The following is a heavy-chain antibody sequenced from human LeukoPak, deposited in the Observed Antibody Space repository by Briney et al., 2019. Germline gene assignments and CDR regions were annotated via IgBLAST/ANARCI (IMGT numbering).Heavy chain of an antibody. CDR1: EFSFSSYE. D-gene: IGHD5-24*01. CDR2: ISSSGSAI. J-gene: IGHJ4*02. CDR3: ARRRDGYTRSFDY. V-gene: IGHV3-48*03. Sequence: GGSLRLSCAAFEFSFSSYEMNWVRQAPGKGLEWLSCISSSGSAIYYADSVKGRFTTSRDNAKNSLYLQMNSLRAEGTAVYYCARRRDGYTRSFDYWGQGTLVTVSS.